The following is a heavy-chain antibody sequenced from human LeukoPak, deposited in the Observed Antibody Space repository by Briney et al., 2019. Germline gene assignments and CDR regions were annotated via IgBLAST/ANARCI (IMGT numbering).Heavy chain of an antibody. Sequence: SETLSLTCTVSGGSVSSSGYYWGWIRQPPGKGLEWIGSVYYSGSPYYSPSLKSRVTISVDSSKTQFSLKVTSVTAADTAVYYCARLSYGSGCYDYWGQGTLVTVSS. J-gene: IGHJ4*02. CDR1: GGSVSSSGYY. D-gene: IGHD6-19*01. CDR3: ARLSYGSGCYDY. V-gene: IGHV4-39*01. CDR2: VYYSGSP.